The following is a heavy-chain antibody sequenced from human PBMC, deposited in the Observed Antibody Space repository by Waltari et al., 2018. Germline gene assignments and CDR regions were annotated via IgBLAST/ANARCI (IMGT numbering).Heavy chain of an antibody. CDR1: GFTFSTYA. Sequence: EVQLLESGGGLVQPGGSLRLSCAASGFTFSTYAMTWVRQAPGKGLGWVSGISASGGTTNYADSVKGRFTISRDNSKNTLYLQMNSLRAEDTAVYYCARYPRGIDYWGQGTLVTVSS. J-gene: IGHJ4*02. V-gene: IGHV3-23*01. CDR2: ISASGGTT. D-gene: IGHD3-10*01. CDR3: ARYPRGIDY.